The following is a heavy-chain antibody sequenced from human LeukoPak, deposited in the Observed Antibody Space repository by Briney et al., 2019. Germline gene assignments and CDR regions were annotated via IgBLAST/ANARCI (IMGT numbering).Heavy chain of an antibody. Sequence: GESLRLSCEASGFTFISYWVNRVRQAPGKGLEWVTNIKEDGSEEYYVDSVKGRFIISRDNAKKSLFLQMNSLRAEDTAVYYCAASAAGLDYWGQGALVTVSS. CDR3: AASAAGLDY. CDR2: IKEDGSEE. D-gene: IGHD6-13*01. V-gene: IGHV3-7*01. CDR1: GFTFISYW. J-gene: IGHJ4*02.